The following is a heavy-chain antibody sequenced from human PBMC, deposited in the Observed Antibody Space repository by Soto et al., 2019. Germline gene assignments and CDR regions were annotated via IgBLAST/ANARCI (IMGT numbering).Heavy chain of an antibody. Sequence: QVHLVQSGAEVKSPGSAVKVSCQVSGAGDTFSNYGLNWVRQAPGQGLEWMGGTIPAFGTANYAEKFQGRVTITADTSTTTAYMEPSSLRSDDTAVYYCWRHDKTALPPLDSWGQGTLVSVSS. J-gene: IGHJ4*02. CDR1: GAGDTFSNYG. CDR2: TIPAFGTA. D-gene: IGHD1-1*01. V-gene: IGHV1-69*06. CDR3: WRHDKTALPPLDS.